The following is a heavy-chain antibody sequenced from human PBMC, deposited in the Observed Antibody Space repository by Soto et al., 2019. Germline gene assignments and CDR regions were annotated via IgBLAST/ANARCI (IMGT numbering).Heavy chain of an antibody. CDR1: GGSFSGYY. CDR2: INHSGST. Sequence: PSETLSLTCAVYGGSFSGYYWSWIRQPPGKGLEWIGEINHSGSTNYNPSLKSRVTISVDTSKNQFSLKLSSVTAADTAVYYCARGYAKMYYDYISGSYRYTPYFQHWGQGTLVTVSS. J-gene: IGHJ1*01. CDR3: ARGYAKMYYDYISGSYRYTPYFQH. D-gene: IGHD3-16*02. V-gene: IGHV4-34*01.